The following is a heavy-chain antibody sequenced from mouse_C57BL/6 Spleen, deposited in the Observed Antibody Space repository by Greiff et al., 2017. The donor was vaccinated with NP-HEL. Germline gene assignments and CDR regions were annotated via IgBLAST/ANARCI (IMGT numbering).Heavy chain of an antibody. J-gene: IGHJ4*01. CDR3: ARNYGGAMDY. D-gene: IGHD1-2*01. V-gene: IGHV1-42*01. CDR2: INPSTGGT. CDR1: GYSFTGYY. Sequence: VHVKQSGPELVKPGASVKISCKASGYSFTGYYMNWVKQSPEKSLEWIGEINPSTGGTTYNQKFKAKATLTVDKSSSTAYMQLKSLTSEDSAVYYCARNYGGAMDYWGQGTSVTVSS.